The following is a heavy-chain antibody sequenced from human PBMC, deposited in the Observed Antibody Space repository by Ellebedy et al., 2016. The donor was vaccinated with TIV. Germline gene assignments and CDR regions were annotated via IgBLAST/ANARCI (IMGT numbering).Heavy chain of an antibody. Sequence: SLKISXAASGFTFDDYAMHWVRQAPGKGLEWVSGINWNSVTIGYADSVQGRFTISRDNARNSLYLQMNNLRPEDTALYYCTRGPYYSTSPDYWGQGTLVTVSS. J-gene: IGHJ4*02. CDR2: INWNSVTI. CDR3: TRGPYYSTSPDY. CDR1: GFTFDDYA. D-gene: IGHD2-21*01. V-gene: IGHV3-9*01.